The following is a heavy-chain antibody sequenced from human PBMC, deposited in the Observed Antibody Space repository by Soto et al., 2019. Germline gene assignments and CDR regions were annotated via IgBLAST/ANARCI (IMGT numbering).Heavy chain of an antibody. CDR1: SGYIRNYY. V-gene: IGHV4-59*01. J-gene: IGHJ4*02. CDR3: ARSDGRY. Sequence: SETLSLTCTVSSGYIRNYYWSWIRQPPGKGLEWIGYIYYSGSTNYNPSLKSRVTISVDTSKNQFSLKLSSVTAADTAVYYCARSDGRYWGQGTLVTVSS. CDR2: IYYSGST.